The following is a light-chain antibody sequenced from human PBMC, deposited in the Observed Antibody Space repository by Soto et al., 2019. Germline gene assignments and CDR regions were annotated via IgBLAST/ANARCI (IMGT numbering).Light chain of an antibody. V-gene: IGLV2-23*02. CDR1: TSDVGTYKF. CDR2: EVS. J-gene: IGLJ2*01. Sequence: QSALTQPASVSGSPGQSITISCTGTTSDVGTYKFVSWYQQHPGIAPKLMIYEVSERLSGVSNRFSGSKSGNTASLTISGLQAEDEADYYCCSHAGSHVIFGGGTKLTVL. CDR3: CSHAGSHVI.